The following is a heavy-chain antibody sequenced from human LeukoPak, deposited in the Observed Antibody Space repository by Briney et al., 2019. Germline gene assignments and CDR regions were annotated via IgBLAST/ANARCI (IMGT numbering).Heavy chain of an antibody. Sequence: SETLSLTCTVSGGSISSSSYYWGWIRQPPGKGLEWIGSIYYSGSTYYNPSLKSRVTISVDTSKNQFSLKLSSVTAADTAVYYCARHRIDYYDSSSLDYWGQGTLVTVSS. CDR1: GGSISSSSYY. CDR3: ARHRIDYYDSSSLDY. CDR2: IYYSGST. J-gene: IGHJ4*02. D-gene: IGHD3-22*01. V-gene: IGHV4-39*01.